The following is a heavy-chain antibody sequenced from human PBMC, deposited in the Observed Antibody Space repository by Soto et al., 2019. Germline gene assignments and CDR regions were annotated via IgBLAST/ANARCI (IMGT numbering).Heavy chain of an antibody. D-gene: IGHD6-6*01. CDR3: VSQPLATLALYGLDV. CDR1: GDSVSANSSA. J-gene: IGHJ6*02. CDR2: TYYRAKWNY. Sequence: SQTLSLTFAISGDSVSANSSAWNWIRQSPSRGLEWLGRTYYRAKWNYDYAESVKSRMSITPDTSNNQFSLQLNSVTPEDTAVSYCVSQPLATLALYGLDVWGQGPPITFSS. V-gene: IGHV6-1*01.